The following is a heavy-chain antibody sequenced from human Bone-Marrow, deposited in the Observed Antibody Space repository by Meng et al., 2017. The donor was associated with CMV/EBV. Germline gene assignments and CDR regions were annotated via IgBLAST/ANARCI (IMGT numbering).Heavy chain of an antibody. Sequence: LSLTCAASGFTFDDYAMHWVRQAPGKGLEWVSGISWNSGSIGYADSVKGRFTISRDNAKNSLYLQMNSLRAEDTAVYYCARNGIAVAGFEIWGQGTMVTVSS. CDR2: ISWNSGSI. CDR1: GFTFDDYA. J-gene: IGHJ3*02. CDR3: ARNGIAVAGFEI. V-gene: IGHV3-9*01. D-gene: IGHD6-19*01.